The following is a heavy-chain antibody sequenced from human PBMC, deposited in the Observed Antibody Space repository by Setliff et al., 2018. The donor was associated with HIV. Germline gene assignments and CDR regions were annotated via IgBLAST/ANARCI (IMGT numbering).Heavy chain of an antibody. CDR2: IKSKTDGGTT. CDR3: ASLRTGAAYFFDH. CDR1: GFHFNEAW. Sequence: PGGSLRLSCATSGFHFNEAWMSWVRQAPGKGLEGVGRIKSKTDGGTTEYAAPVKGRFSISRDDSKTTLYLQMNSLKTEDTATYYCASLRTGAAYFFDHWGQGTLVTVSS. D-gene: IGHD7-27*01. J-gene: IGHJ4*02. V-gene: IGHV3-15*01.